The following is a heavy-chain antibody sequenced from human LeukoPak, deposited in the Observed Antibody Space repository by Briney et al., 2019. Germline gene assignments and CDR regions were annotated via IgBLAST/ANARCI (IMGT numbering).Heavy chain of an antibody. V-gene: IGHV3-23*01. J-gene: IGHJ6*02. CDR2: ISASGGNT. CDR3: ASTIKFSGGSSSCMDV. D-gene: IGHD3-10*01. CDR1: GXTFSSYV. Sequence: GGSLRLPCAASGXTFSSYVMSWVRQAPGKGLEWVLGISASGGNTYYADSVKGRFTISRDNSKNTLYLQMNSLRAEDTAIYYCASTIKFSGGSSSCMDVWGQGTTVTVSS.